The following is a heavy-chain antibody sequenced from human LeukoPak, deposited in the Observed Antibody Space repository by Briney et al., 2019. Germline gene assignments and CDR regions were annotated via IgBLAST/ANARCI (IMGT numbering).Heavy chain of an antibody. Sequence: SETLSLTCTVSGGSISSYYWSWIRQPPGKGLEWIGYIYYSGSTNYNPSLKSRVTISVDTSKNQFSLKLSSVTAADTAVYYCARGRGAAAGLFFDYWGQGTLVTVSS. CDR2: IYYSGST. D-gene: IGHD6-13*01. J-gene: IGHJ4*02. CDR1: GGSISSYY. V-gene: IGHV4-59*12. CDR3: ARGRGAAAGLFFDY.